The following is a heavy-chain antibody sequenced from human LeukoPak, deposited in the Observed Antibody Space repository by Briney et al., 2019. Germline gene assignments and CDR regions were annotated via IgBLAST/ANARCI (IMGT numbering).Heavy chain of an antibody. J-gene: IGHJ4*02. CDR1: GDSVSSNGGA. Sequence: SQTLSLTCALSGDSVSSNGGAWNWIRHSPSRAIEWLGRTYYRSRWYNDYAVSVKSRITINPDTSKNQFSLHLNSVTPEDTAVYYCARGWLHSGFDYWGQGTLVTVSS. D-gene: IGHD5-24*01. CDR3: ARGWLHSGFDY. V-gene: IGHV6-1*01. CDR2: TYYRSRWYN.